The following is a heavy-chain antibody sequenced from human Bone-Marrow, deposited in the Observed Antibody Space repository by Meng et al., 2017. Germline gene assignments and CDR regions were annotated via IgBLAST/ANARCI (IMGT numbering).Heavy chain of an antibody. CDR3: AKDSAVAGALYWYFDL. CDR2: ISGSGGST. V-gene: IGHV3-23*04. Sequence: VRLVGSGGGVLQPGKALRLSCAASGFTFSSYAMSWVRQAPGKGLEWVSAISGSGGSTYYADSVKGRFTISRDNSKNTLYLQMNSLRAEDTAVYYCAKDSAVAGALYWYFDLWGRGTLVTVSS. D-gene: IGHD6-19*01. J-gene: IGHJ2*01. CDR1: GFTFSSYA.